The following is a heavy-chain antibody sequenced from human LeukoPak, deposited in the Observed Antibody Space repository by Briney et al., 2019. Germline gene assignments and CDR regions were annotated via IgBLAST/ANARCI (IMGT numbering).Heavy chain of an antibody. V-gene: IGHV3-72*01. Sequence: GGSLRLSCSASGFIFSDRNMHWLRQAPGKGLEWVGRIRNRAGGYITDYAASVKGRLTFSRDDSENSVFLQMNSLKIADTAVYYCARGGRNGYNSPFDHWGLGTLVTVSS. CDR1: GFIFSDRN. CDR2: IRNRAGGYIT. CDR3: ARGGRNGYNSPFDH. J-gene: IGHJ4*02. D-gene: IGHD5-24*01.